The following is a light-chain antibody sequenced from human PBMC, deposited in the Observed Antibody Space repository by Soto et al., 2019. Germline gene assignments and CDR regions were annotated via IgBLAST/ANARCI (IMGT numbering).Light chain of an antibody. CDR1: SSDDGSYNR. CDR2: EVS. CDR3: SLYTSSSTVA. V-gene: IGLV2-18*01. Sequence: QSALTQPASVSGSPGQSVTIPCTASSSDDGSYNRVSWYQQPPGTPPKLMIYEVSNRPSGVPDRFSGSKSGNTASLTISGLQAEDEANYYCSLYTSSSTVAFGGGTQLTVL. J-gene: IGLJ2*01.